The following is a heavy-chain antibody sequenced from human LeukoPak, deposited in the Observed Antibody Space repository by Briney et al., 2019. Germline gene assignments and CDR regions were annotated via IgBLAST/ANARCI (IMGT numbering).Heavy chain of an antibody. CDR3: ARLTMFRGVIYGTDWHSDL. CDR2: IFYTGST. D-gene: IGHD3-10*01. V-gene: IGHV4-61*08. J-gene: IGHJ2*01. Sequence: SETLSLTCTVSGGSISSGDYYWSWIRQPPGKGLEWIGYIFYTGSTNYNPSLRSRVTISLDTSKNQFSLKLSSVIAADTAVYYCARLTMFRGVIYGTDWHSDLWGRGALVTVSS. CDR1: GGSISSGDYY.